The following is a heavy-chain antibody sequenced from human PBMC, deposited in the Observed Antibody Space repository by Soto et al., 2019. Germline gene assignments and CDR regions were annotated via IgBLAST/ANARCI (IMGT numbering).Heavy chain of an antibody. CDR1: GDTFTSYY. Sequence: ASVKVSCKAPGDTFTSYYLNWVRQAPGQGLEWMGVINPHGGSTKYAQKFQGRITMTRDTSRSTVYMELSSLRSDDTAIYYCARSSGGNFGIIIEGSNWFDPWGQGTLITVSS. D-gene: IGHD3-3*01. V-gene: IGHV1-46*01. CDR2: INPHGGST. J-gene: IGHJ5*02. CDR3: ARSSGGNFGIIIEGSNWFDP.